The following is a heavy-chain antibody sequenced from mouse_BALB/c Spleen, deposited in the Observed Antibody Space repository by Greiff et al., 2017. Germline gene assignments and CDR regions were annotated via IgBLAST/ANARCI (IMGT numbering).Heavy chain of an antibody. Sequence: QVQLQQSGPELVRPGVSVKISCKGSSYTFTDYAMHWVKQSHAKSLEWIGVISTYYGNTNYNQKFKGKATMTVDKSSSTAYMELARLTSEDSAVYYCAREGGYYGYYAMDYWGQGTSVTVSS. CDR1: SYTFTDYA. J-gene: IGHJ4*01. CDR3: AREGGYYGYYAMDY. V-gene: IGHV1-67*01. CDR2: ISTYYGNT. D-gene: IGHD1-1*01.